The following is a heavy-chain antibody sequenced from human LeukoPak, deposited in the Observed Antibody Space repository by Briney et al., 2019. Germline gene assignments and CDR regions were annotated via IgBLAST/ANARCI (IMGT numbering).Heavy chain of an antibody. D-gene: IGHD6-19*01. CDR1: GFTFSSYA. J-gene: IGHJ4*02. CDR3: AKDGAIAVAGTYFDY. V-gene: IGHV3-23*01. Sequence: LSGGSLRLSCAASGFTFSSYAMGWVRQAPGKGLEWVSSISGSGGSTYYADSVKGRFTISRDNSKNTLYLQMNSLRAEDTAVYYCAKDGAIAVAGTYFDYWGQGTLVTVSS. CDR2: ISGSGGST.